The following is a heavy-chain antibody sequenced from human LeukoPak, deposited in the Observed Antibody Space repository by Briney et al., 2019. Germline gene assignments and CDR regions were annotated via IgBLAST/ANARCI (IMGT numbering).Heavy chain of an antibody. J-gene: IGHJ4*02. CDR1: GFTFSSYA. D-gene: IGHD6-19*01. CDR2: ISGSGGST. Sequence: PGGSLRLSCAASGFTFSSYAMSWVRQAPGKGLEWVSAISGSGGSTYYADSVKGRFTISRDNSKNTLYLQMNSLRAEDTAVYYCARDGDSSGWEPYFDYWGQGTLVTVSS. V-gene: IGHV3-23*01. CDR3: ARDGDSSGWEPYFDY.